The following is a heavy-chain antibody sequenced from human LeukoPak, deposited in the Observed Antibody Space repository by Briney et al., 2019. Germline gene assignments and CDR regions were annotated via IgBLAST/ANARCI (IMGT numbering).Heavy chain of an antibody. CDR1: GGSISSYY. Sequence: SETLSLTCTVSGGSISSYYWSWIRQPPGKGLEWIGYIYYSRSTNYNPSLRSRVTMSVDTSKNQFSLKLSSVTAADTAVYYCARPRGFGDAFDIWGQGTMVTVSS. CDR2: IYYSRST. V-gene: IGHV4-59*01. CDR3: ARPRGFGDAFDI. D-gene: IGHD3-10*01. J-gene: IGHJ3*02.